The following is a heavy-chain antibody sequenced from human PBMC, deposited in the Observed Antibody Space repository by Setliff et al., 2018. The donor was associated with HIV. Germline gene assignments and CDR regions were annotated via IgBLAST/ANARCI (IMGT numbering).Heavy chain of an antibody. CDR1: GFTFSSYP. CDR3: TKGVQRLRPYYFDS. D-gene: IGHD4-17*01. CDR2: ISNSSPGNT. V-gene: IGHV3-23*01. Sequence: PGGSLRLSCAASGFTFSSYPMTWVRQAPGKGLEWVSAISNSSPGNTYYADSVTGRFTISRDNTKNTLYLQMNSLRVEDTAIYYCTKGVQRLRPYYFDSWGQGILVTVSS. J-gene: IGHJ4*02.